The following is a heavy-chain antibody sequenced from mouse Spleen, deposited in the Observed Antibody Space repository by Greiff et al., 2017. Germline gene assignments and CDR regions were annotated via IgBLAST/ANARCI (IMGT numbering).Heavy chain of an antibody. CDR2: IYPRSGNT. Sequence: VQLQQSGAELARPGASVKLSCKASGYTFTSYGISWVKQRTGQGLEWIGEIYPRSGNTYYNEKFKGKATLTADKSSSTAYMELRSLTSEDSAVYFCARRGGSSRYFDVWGAGTTVTVSS. V-gene: IGHV1-81*01. D-gene: IGHD1-1*01. CDR1: GYTFTSYG. CDR3: ARRGGSSRYFDV. J-gene: IGHJ1*01.